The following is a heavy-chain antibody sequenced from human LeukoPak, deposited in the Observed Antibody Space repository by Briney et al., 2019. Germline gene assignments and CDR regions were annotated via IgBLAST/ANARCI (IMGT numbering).Heavy chain of an antibody. CDR1: GFTFSNYA. Sequence: GGSLRLSCAASGFTFSNYAMSWVRQAPGKGLEWVSTISGSDSSTYYVDSVKGRFTISRDNSKNTLFLQMNSLRAEDTAVYHCAKLGVAAAVFDFWGQGTLVTVSS. D-gene: IGHD3-3*01. CDR3: AKLGVAAAVFDF. V-gene: IGHV3-23*01. J-gene: IGHJ4*02. CDR2: ISGSDSST.